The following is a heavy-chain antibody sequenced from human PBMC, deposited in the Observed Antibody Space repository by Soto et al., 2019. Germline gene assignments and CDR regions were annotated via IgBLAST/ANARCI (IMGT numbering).Heavy chain of an antibody. D-gene: IGHD2-8*01. CDR3: LSFSIIVLMVYASDNWFDP. Sequence: ASVKVSCKASGYTFTSYGISWVRQAPGQGLEWMGWISAYNGNTNYAQKLQGRVTMTTDTSTSTAYMELRSLRSDETAVYFFLSFSIIVLMVYASDNWFDPWGQGTLVTVSS. CDR1: GYTFTSYG. V-gene: IGHV1-18*01. J-gene: IGHJ5*02. CDR2: ISAYNGNT.